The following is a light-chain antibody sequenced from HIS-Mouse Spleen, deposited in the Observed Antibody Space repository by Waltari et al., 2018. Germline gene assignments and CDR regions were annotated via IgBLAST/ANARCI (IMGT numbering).Light chain of an antibody. CDR2: AAS. J-gene: IGKJ1*01. Sequence: DIQLTQSPSFLSASVGDRVTITCRASQGISSYLAWYQQKPGKAPKPLIYAASTLQSGVPSRFSGSGSGTEFTLTISSLQTEDFATYYCQQLNSYPPTFGQGTKVEIK. CDR1: QGISSY. V-gene: IGKV1-9*01. CDR3: QQLNSYPPT.